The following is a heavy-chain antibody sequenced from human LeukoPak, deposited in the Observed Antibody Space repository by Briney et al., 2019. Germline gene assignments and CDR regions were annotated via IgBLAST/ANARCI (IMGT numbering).Heavy chain of an antibody. J-gene: IGHJ4*02. CDR3: ARVPQVTMIVVA. CDR1: GGSTSNSSYY. V-gene: IGHV4-39*07. Sequence: EAPSLTCTVSGGSTSNSSYYWGCIRHPPGEGLGWIETIYYSWSTYYSPSLTSRVTISVDTAKNQFSLKLSSVTAADTTVYYCARVPQVTMIVVAWGQGTLVTVSS. CDR2: IYYSWST. D-gene: IGHD3-22*01.